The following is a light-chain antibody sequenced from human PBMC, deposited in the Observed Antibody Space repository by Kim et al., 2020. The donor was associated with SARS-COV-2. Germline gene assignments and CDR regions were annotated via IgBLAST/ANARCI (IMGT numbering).Light chain of an antibody. J-gene: IGLJ1*01. V-gene: IGLV3-25*03. Sequence: VSPGQTARITCSGDALPKQYAYWYQQKPGQAPVLVIYKDSERPSGIPERFSGSSSGTTFTLTISGVQAEDEADYYCQSADSSGTYVFGTGTKVTVL. CDR1: ALPKQY. CDR2: KDS. CDR3: QSADSSGTYV.